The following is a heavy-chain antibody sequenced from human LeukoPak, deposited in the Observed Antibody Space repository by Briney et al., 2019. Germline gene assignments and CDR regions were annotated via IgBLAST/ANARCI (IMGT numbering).Heavy chain of an antibody. Sequence: SETLSLTCTVSGGSISSSSYSWGWIRQPPGKGLEWIGSIYYSGSTYYNPSLKSRVTISVDTSKNQFSLKLSSVTAADTAVYYCASARRWIQLWPPFDYWGQGTLVTVSS. V-gene: IGHV4-39*01. J-gene: IGHJ4*02. CDR3: ASARRWIQLWPPFDY. CDR1: GGSISSSSYS. CDR2: IYYSGST. D-gene: IGHD5-18*01.